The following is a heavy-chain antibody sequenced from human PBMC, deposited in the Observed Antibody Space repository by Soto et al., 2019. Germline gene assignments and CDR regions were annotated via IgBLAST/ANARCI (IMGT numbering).Heavy chain of an antibody. J-gene: IGHJ5*02. CDR3: ASTYSTSWYWFDP. CDR1: GFSLSNAGLG. CDR2: IFSNDEK. V-gene: IGHV2-26*04. Sequence: QVTVKESGPVLVKPTETLTLTCTVSGFSLSNAGLGVSWIRHPPGKSLEWLAHIFSNDEKSYSTSLKSRLTISKDTSKSQVVLTMTNMDPGDTATYYCASTYSTSWYWFDPWGQGTLVTVSS. D-gene: IGHD6-13*01.